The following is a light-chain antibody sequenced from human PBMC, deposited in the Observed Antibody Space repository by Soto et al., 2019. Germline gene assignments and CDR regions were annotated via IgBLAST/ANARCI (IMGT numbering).Light chain of an antibody. V-gene: IGLV2-14*03. CDR1: SSDVGSYKY. J-gene: IGLJ1*01. CDR3: NSYTTSSTLV. CDR2: DVS. Sequence: QSVLTRPASVSGSPGQSISISCTGTSSDVGSYKYVSWYQQHPGKAPKLMIYDVSNRPSGVSNRFSGSKSGNTASLTISGLRAEDEADYYCNSYTTSSTLVFGTGTKVTVL.